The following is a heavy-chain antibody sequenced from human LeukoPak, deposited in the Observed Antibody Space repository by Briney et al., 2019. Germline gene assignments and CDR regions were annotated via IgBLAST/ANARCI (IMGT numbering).Heavy chain of an antibody. CDR2: INHGGST. J-gene: IGHJ5*01. V-gene: IGHV4-34*01. D-gene: IGHD3-10*01. Sequence: SETLSLTCAVYGGSFSGYYWSWIRQSPGTGLEWIGEINHGGSTNYNPSLMSRVSISANSSNNHFSLRLSSVTAADTAVYYCARGWYNYGSKTDSWGQGTLVTVSS. CDR1: GGSFSGYY. CDR3: ARGWYNYGSKTDS.